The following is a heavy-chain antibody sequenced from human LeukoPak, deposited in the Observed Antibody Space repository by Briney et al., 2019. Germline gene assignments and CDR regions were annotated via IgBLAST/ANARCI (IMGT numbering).Heavy chain of an antibody. Sequence: PGGSLRLSCAASGFTFSDYYMSWIRQAPGKGLEWVSYISSSSYTNYADSVKGRFTISRDNAKNSLYLQMNSLRAEDTAVYYCARADTAAGIPFDYWGQGTLVTVSS. V-gene: IGHV3-11*05. J-gene: IGHJ4*02. CDR1: GFTFSDYY. CDR2: ISSSSYT. D-gene: IGHD6-13*01. CDR3: ARADTAAGIPFDY.